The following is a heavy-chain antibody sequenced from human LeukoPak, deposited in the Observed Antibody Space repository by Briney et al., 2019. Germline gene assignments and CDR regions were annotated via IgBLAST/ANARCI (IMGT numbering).Heavy chain of an antibody. CDR1: GGSLSSGDYY. V-gene: IGHV4-30-4*08. Sequence: SETLSLTXTVSGGSLSSGDYYWSWIRQPPGKGLEWIGYIYYSGSTYYKPSLKSRISMSVDMSKTQFSLKLSSVIAADTAVYFCAREFLRVNAFDIWGQGTMVTVSS. CDR2: IYYSGST. CDR3: AREFLRVNAFDI. J-gene: IGHJ3*02. D-gene: IGHD4-17*01.